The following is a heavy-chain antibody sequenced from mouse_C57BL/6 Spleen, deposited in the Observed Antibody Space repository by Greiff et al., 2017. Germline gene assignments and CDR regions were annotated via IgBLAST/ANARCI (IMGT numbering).Heavy chain of an antibody. D-gene: IGHD2-5*01. J-gene: IGHJ3*01. CDR1: GYAFSSYW. Sequence: QVQLKESGAELVKPGASVKISCKASGYAFSSYWMNWVKQRPGKGLEWIGQIYPGDGDTNYNGKFKGKATLTADKSYSTAYMQLSSLTSEDSAVYFCARRETNYSNYEAWFAYWGQGTLVTVSA. V-gene: IGHV1-80*01. CDR3: ARRETNYSNYEAWFAY. CDR2: IYPGDGDT.